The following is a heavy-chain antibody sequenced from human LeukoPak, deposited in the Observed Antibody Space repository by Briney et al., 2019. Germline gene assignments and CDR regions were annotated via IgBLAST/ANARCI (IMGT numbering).Heavy chain of an antibody. CDR1: GYIFTGYY. Sequence: ASVKVSCKASGYIFTGYYMRWVRQAPGQGLEWMGWINPNSGDTNYAQKFQGRVTMTRDTSISTVYLELSRLRSDDTAVYYCARAYYYYMDVWGKGTTVTVSS. V-gene: IGHV1-2*02. CDR3: ARAYYYYMDV. J-gene: IGHJ6*03. CDR2: INPNSGDT.